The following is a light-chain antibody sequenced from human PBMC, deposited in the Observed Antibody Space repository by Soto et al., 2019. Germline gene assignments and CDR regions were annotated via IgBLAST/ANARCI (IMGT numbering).Light chain of an antibody. CDR3: QQYGRP. CDR2: GAS. CDR1: QSVTSDY. Sequence: EIVLTQSPGTLSLSPGERATLSCRASQSVTSDYLAWYQQKPGQAPRLLIHGASSRATGIPDRFSGSGSGTDFTLTISRLDPEDFAVYYCQQYGRPFGQGTNVEIK. V-gene: IGKV3-20*01. J-gene: IGKJ1*01.